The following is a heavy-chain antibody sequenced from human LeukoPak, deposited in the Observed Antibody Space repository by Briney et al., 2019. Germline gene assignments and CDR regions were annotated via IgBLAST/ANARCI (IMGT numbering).Heavy chain of an antibody. D-gene: IGHD3-10*01. CDR3: ARVVYYGSGSCRFDY. CDR2: IYHSGST. CDR1: GGSISSSNW. Sequence: PSETLSLTCTVSGGSISSSNWWSWARQPPGKGLEWIGEIYHSGSTNYNPSLKSRVTISVDKSKNQFSLKLSSVTAADTAVYYCARVVYYGSGSCRFDYWGQGTLVTVSS. V-gene: IGHV4-4*02. J-gene: IGHJ4*02.